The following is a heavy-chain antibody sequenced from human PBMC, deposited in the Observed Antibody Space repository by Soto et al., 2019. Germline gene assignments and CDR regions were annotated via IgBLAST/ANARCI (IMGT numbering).Heavy chain of an antibody. CDR3: GRNVPAAGYYYGMDV. V-gene: IGHV1-69*12. D-gene: IGHD2-2*01. CDR1: GGTFSSYA. Sequence: QVQLVQSGAEVKKPGSSVKVSCKASGGTFSSYAISWVRQAPGQGLEWRGGIIPIFGTANYAQKFQGRVTISADESTSTARLELSSLRSEETAVYYCGRNVPAAGYYYGMDVWGKGTTVTVSS. CDR2: IIPIFGTA. J-gene: IGHJ6*04.